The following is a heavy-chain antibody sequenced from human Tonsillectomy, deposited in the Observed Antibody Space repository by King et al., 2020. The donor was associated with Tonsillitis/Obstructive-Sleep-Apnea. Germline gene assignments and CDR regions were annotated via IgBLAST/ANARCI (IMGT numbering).Heavy chain of an antibody. V-gene: IGHV3-15*01. J-gene: IGHJ3*02. D-gene: IGHD4-17*01. Sequence: VQLVESGGGLVKPGESLRLSCAASGFTFSNAWMNWVRQAPGKGLEWVGRIKSESSGGTPDYNAPVDDRFAISRDDSKNTLYLQMNFLKTEDTAVYFCATSDYHAFDIWGQGTLVTVSS. CDR2: IKSESSGGTP. CDR1: GFTFSNAW. CDR3: ATSDYHAFDI.